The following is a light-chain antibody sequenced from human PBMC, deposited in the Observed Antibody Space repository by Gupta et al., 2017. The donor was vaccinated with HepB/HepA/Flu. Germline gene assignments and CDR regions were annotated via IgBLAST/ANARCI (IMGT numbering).Light chain of an antibody. CDR2: YDY. CDR3: QMWDSDSDNVV. Sequence: SYLLTVTPSESVTPGQTSLMICEGDNIGMKSVHCYQQKPGQAPVLVVYYDYDRPSGIPARWSGCSTGGEETLLINRGEDGDEAYYYCQMWDSDSDNVVFGGGTKLTVL. CDR1: NIGMKS. V-gene: IGLV3-21*02. J-gene: IGLJ2*01.